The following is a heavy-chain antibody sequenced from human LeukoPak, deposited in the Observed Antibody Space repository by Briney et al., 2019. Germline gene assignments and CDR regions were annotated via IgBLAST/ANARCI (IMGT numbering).Heavy chain of an antibody. CDR2: IYRSEDT. CDR1: GGSISSSDW. Sequence: PSGTLSLTCAVSGGSISSSDWWSWVRQPPGRGLEWIGYIYRSEDTNYNPYLKSRVTMSLDKSKNQFSLKLSSVTAADTAVYYCARDPHCSSTNCPVDYWGQGTRVIVSA. J-gene: IGHJ4*02. D-gene: IGHD2-2*01. CDR3: ARDPHCSSTNCPVDY. V-gene: IGHV4-4*02.